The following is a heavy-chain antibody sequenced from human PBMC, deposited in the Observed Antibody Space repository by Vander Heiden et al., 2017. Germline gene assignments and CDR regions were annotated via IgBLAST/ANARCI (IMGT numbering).Heavy chain of an antibody. CDR2: IYHSGST. J-gene: IGHJ4*02. CDR1: GYSISSGYF. Sequence: QVQLQEAGPGLVKPSETLSLTCPVSGYSISSGYFWGWIRQPPGKGLEWIGSIYHSGSTYYNPSLKSRVTISVDTSKNQFSLKLSSVTAADTAVYYCASHSYSSGWVFDYWGQGTLVTVSS. D-gene: IGHD6-19*01. V-gene: IGHV4-38-2*01. CDR3: ASHSYSSGWVFDY.